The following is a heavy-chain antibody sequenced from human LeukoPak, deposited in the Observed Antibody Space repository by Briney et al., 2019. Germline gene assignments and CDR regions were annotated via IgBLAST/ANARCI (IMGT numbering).Heavy chain of an antibody. CDR1: GGSISSYY. CDR2: IYTSGST. D-gene: IGHD6-13*01. Sequence: SETLSLTCTVSGGSISSYYWSWIRQPAGKGLEWIGRIYTSGSTNYNPSLKSRVTMSVDTSKNQFSLKLSSVTAADTAVYYCARVVPGSWPLKIVRDKKPQLVYGGWFDPWGQGTLVTVSS. V-gene: IGHV4-4*07. J-gene: IGHJ5*02. CDR3: ARVVPGSWPLKIVRDKKPQLVYGGWFDP.